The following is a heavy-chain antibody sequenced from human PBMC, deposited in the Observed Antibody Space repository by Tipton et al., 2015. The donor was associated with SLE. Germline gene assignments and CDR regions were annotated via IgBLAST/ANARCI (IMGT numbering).Heavy chain of an antibody. CDR2: IYHRGST. Sequence: TLSLTCNVSGDSITSYYWSWLRQPPGKGLEWIGFIYHRGSTHYNPSLKSRVTISVDTSKNQFSLKLSSVTAADTAVYYCARGGDYDDYWGQGTLVTVSS. CDR1: GDSITSYY. CDR3: ARGGDYDDY. V-gene: IGHV4-59*01. D-gene: IGHD4-17*01. J-gene: IGHJ4*02.